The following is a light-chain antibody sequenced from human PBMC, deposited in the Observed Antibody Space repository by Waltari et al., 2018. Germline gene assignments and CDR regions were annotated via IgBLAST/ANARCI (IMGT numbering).Light chain of an antibody. J-gene: IGLJ3*02. CDR2: VNRDGSH. CDR3: QTGGHGTWV. CDR1: TGHSSNV. V-gene: IGLV4-69*01. Sequence: LTCTLSTGHSSNVIAWHQQQPEKGPRYLMKVNRDGSHSKGDKIPDRFSGSSSGAEHYLTISSLQSEDEADYYCQTGGHGTWVFGGGTKLTVL.